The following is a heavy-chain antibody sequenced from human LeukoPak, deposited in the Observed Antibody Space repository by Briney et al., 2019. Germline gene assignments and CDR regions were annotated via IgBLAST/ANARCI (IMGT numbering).Heavy chain of an antibody. CDR1: GGSISSYY. J-gene: IGHJ4*02. V-gene: IGHV4-59*01. Sequence: SETLSLTCTVSGGSISSYYWSWIRQPPGKGLEWIGYIYYSGSTNYNPSLKSRVTISVDTSKNQFSLKLSSVTAADTAVYYCARRGYYDSSGYYFDYWGQGTLVTVS. CDR2: IYYSGST. CDR3: ARRGYYDSSGYYFDY. D-gene: IGHD3-22*01.